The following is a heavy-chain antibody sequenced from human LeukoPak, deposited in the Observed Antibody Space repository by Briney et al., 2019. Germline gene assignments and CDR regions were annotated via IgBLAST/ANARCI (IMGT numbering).Heavy chain of an antibody. J-gene: IGHJ4*02. CDR1: GITFRKYA. V-gene: IGHV3-23*01. D-gene: IGHD3-22*01. CDR3: ARGGPDSSDYSSLFDY. CDR2: ITVSGGQT. Sequence: GGSLRLSCVGSGITFRKYAMTWVRQAPGKGLEWVSSITVSGGQTDYTDSVKGRFTISRDNAKNTLHLQMTSLRAEDTAVYYCARGGPDSSDYSSLFDYWGRGILVTVSS.